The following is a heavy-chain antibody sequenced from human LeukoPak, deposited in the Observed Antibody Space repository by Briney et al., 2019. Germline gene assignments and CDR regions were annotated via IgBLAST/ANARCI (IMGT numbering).Heavy chain of an antibody. V-gene: IGHV4-34*01. CDR1: GGSFSGYY. J-gene: IGHJ4*02. CDR3: ARGAGGLRITMVRGVTPTWEG. Sequence: SETLSLTCAVYGGSFSGYYWSWIRQPPGKGLEWIGEINHSGSTNYNPPLKSRVTISVDTSKNQFSLKLSSVTAADTAVYYCARGAGGLRITMVRGVTPTWEGWGQGTLVTVSS. D-gene: IGHD3-10*01. CDR2: INHSGST.